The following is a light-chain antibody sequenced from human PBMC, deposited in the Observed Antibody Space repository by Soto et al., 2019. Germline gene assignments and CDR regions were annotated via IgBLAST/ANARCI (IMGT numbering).Light chain of an antibody. J-gene: IGKJ1*01. CDR3: QEYGMSRT. CDR2: DAS. V-gene: IGKV3-20*01. Sequence: EIVLTQSPGTLSLSPGERATLSCRASRSSRYLAWYQQKPGQAPRLLIYDASSRATGIPDRFSGSGSETDFTLTISRLEPEDFAVYFCQEYGMSRTFGQGTKVEIK. CDR1: RSSRY.